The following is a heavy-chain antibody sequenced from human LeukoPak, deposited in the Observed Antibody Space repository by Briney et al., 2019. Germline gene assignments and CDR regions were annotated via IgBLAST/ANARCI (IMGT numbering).Heavy chain of an antibody. CDR1: GFTVSSNY. J-gene: IGHJ6*03. D-gene: IGHD3-3*01. V-gene: IGHV3-66*02. CDR3: ARENSDFLSGYPYYYYMDV. Sequence: GGSLRLSCAASGFTVSSNYMSWVRQAPGKGLEWVSVIYSGGSTYYADSVKGRFTISRDNSKNTLYLQMNSLRAEDTAVYYCARENSDFLSGYPYYYYMDVWGKGTTVTVSS. CDR2: IYSGGST.